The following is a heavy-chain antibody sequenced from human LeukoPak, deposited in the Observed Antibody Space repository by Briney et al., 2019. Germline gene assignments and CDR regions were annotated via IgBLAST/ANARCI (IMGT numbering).Heavy chain of an antibody. J-gene: IGHJ4*02. D-gene: IGHD4-17*01. V-gene: IGHV4-34*01. Sequence: SETLSLTCAVYGGSFSGYYWSWIRQPPGKGLEWIGEINHSGSTNYNPSLKSRVTISVDTSKNQFSLKLSSVTAADTAVYYCAGAATVYYFDYWGQGTLVTVSS. CDR1: GGSFSGYY. CDR2: INHSGST. CDR3: AGAATVYYFDY.